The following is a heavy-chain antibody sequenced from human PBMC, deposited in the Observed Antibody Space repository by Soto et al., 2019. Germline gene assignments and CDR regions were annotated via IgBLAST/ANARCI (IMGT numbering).Heavy chain of an antibody. CDR1: GFTVSSNY. D-gene: IGHD6-6*01. V-gene: IGHV3-53*02. J-gene: IGHJ4*02. CDR2: MYSDGTT. Sequence: EVQLVETGGGLIQPGGSLRLSCAASGFTVSSNYMNWVRQAPGKGLEWVSIMYSDGTTSYADSVKGRFTISRDNFKNTLHLQMNSLRAADTAVYYCAILSNWGQGTLVTVSS. CDR3: AILSN.